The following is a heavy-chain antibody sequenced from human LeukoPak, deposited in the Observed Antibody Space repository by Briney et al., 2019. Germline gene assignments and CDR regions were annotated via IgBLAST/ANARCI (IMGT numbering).Heavy chain of an antibody. V-gene: IGHV3-23*01. CDR2: LSGSGGNT. CDR3: ATEKGDSPDY. CDR1: GFTFSNYA. Sequence: GSLRLSCAASGFTFSNYAMAWVRQAPGKGLEWVSGLSGSGGNTYYADSVKGRFTTSRDNPKNTLYLQMNSLRAEDTAVYYCATEKGDSPDYWGQGTLVTVSS. J-gene: IGHJ4*02. D-gene: IGHD2-21*01.